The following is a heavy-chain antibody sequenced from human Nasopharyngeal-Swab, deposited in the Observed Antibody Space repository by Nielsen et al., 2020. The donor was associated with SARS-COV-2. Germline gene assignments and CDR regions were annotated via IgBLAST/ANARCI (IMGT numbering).Heavy chain of an antibody. D-gene: IGHD2-2*01. CDR3: ARGIVVVPAAYTRYFDY. J-gene: IGHJ4*02. CDR1: GGSFSGYY. Sequence: LETLSLTCAVYGGSFSGYYWSWIRQPPGKGLEWIGEINHSGSTNYNPSLKSRVTISVDTSKNQFSLKLSSVTAADTAVYYCARGIVVVPAAYTRYFDYWGQGTLVTVSS. V-gene: IGHV4-34*01. CDR2: INHSGST.